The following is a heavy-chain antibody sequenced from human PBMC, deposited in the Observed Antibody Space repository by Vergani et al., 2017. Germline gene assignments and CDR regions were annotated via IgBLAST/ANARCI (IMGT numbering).Heavy chain of an antibody. V-gene: IGHV1-18*01. D-gene: IGHD1-26*01. CDR2: ISAYNSDT. CDR3: ARDRVGATNFDY. CDR1: GYTFDNYG. Sequence: QVQLVQSGAEVKKPGASVKVSCKASGYTFDNYGISWVRQAPGQGLEWMGWISAYNSDTKYAQKFQGRVTMTTQTPTSTAYMELRSLRSDDTAVYFCARDRVGATNFDYWGQGTLVTVSS. J-gene: IGHJ4*02.